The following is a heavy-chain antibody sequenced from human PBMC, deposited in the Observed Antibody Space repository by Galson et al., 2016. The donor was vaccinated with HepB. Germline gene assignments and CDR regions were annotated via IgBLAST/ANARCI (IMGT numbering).Heavy chain of an antibody. CDR1: GYTFTNYY. CDR3: ARGVHYYGSGSYGEAQKNDS. V-gene: IGHV1-46*01. Sequence: SVKVSCKASGYTFTNYYIHWVRQAPGQGLEWMGIIYPGGGTTTYGQKFQGRVTMTRDTSTNTVYMELRNLRSDDTAVYYCARGVHYYGSGSYGEAQKNDSWGLGTLVTVSS. CDR2: IYPGGGTT. D-gene: IGHD3-10*01. J-gene: IGHJ4*02.